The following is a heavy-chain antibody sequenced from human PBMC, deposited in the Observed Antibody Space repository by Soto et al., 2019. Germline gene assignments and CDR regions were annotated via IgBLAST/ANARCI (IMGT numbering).Heavy chain of an antibody. D-gene: IGHD3-10*01. Sequence: SETLSLTCAVYGGSFSGYYWSWIRQPPGKGLEWIGEINHSGSTNYNPSLKSRVTISVDTSKNQFSLKLSSVTAADTAVYYCARVLVRRIVRAPHYGMDVWGQGTTVTVSS. J-gene: IGHJ6*02. CDR1: GGSFSGYY. CDR3: ARVLVRRIVRAPHYGMDV. V-gene: IGHV4-34*01. CDR2: INHSGST.